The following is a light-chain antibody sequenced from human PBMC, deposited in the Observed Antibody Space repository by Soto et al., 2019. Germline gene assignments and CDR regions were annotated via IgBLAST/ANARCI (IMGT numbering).Light chain of an antibody. Sequence: EIVLTQSPGTLSLSPGERATLSCRASQSVSSSYLAWYQQKPGQAPRLLIYGASSRATGIPDRFSGSGSGTDFTLTISRVEPEDFAVYYCQQYASSQLTFGGGTKVEIK. CDR2: GAS. CDR3: QQYASSQLT. V-gene: IGKV3-20*01. CDR1: QSVSSSY. J-gene: IGKJ4*01.